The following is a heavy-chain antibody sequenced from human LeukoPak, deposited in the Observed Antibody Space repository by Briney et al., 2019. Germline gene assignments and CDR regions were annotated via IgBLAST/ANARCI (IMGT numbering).Heavy chain of an antibody. CDR2: ISAGNGNT. CDR3: ARDSGSGSNDY. D-gene: IGHD1-26*01. Sequence: GASVKVSCKASGYTFTSYAIHWVRQAPGQRLEWMGWISAGNGNTKYSQNFQGRVTFISNTSATTAFMELSSLRSEDAAMYYCARDSGSGSNDYWGQGTLVTVSS. J-gene: IGHJ4*02. CDR1: GYTFTSYA. V-gene: IGHV1-3*01.